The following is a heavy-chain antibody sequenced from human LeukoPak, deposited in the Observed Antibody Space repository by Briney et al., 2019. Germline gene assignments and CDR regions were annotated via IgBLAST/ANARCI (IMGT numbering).Heavy chain of an antibody. J-gene: IGHJ4*02. CDR2: IYSGGST. Sequence: GGSLRLSCAASGFTVSSNYMSWVRQAPGKGLEWVSVIYSGGSTYYADSVKGRFTISRDNSKNTLYLQMNSLRAEDTAVYYCAKLRAARPGDYWGQGTLVTVSS. CDR1: GFTVSSNY. D-gene: IGHD6-6*01. V-gene: IGHV3-66*01. CDR3: AKLRAARPGDY.